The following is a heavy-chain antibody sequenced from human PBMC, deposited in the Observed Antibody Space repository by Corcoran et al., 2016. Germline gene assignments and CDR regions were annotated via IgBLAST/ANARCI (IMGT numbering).Heavy chain of an antibody. CDR1: GGSISSSSYY. CDR3: ARGQPLRYFDKYYFDY. CDR2: IYYSGST. V-gene: IGHV4-39*07. Sequence: QLQLQESGPGLVKPSETLSLTCTVSGGSISSSSYYWGWIRQPPGKGLEWIGSIYYSGSTYYNPSLKSRVTISVDTSKNQFSLKLSSVTAAATAVYCCARGQPLRYFDKYYFDYWGQGTLVTVSS. J-gene: IGHJ4*02. D-gene: IGHD3-9*01.